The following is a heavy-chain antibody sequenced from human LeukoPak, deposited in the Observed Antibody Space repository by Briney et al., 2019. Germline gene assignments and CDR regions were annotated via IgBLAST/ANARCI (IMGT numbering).Heavy chain of an antibody. Sequence: PSETLSLTCTVSGDSISSSSYYWGWIRQPPGKGLEWIGSIYYSGNTDYNPSLKSRVTISVETSKNQFSLKVSSVTAADTAIYYCARDRFDDSSGYYYHYSYYMDVWGKGTTVTVSS. CDR1: GDSISSSSYY. D-gene: IGHD3-22*01. J-gene: IGHJ6*03. CDR2: IYYSGNT. V-gene: IGHV4-39*07. CDR3: ARDRFDDSSGYYYHYSYYMDV.